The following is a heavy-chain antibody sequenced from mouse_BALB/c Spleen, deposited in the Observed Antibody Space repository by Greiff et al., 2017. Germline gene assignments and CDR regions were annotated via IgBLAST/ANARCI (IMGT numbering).Heavy chain of an antibody. CDR3: AREGDYSWFAY. Sequence: QVQLQQSGAELVKPGASVKMSCKASGYTFTSYNMHWVKQTPGQGLEWIGAIYPGNGDTSYNQKFKGKATLTADKSSSTAYMQLSSLTSEDSAVYYCAREGDYSWFAYWGQGTLVTVSA. CDR2: IYPGNGDT. J-gene: IGHJ3*01. D-gene: IGHD1-1*01. V-gene: IGHV1-12*01. CDR1: GYTFTSYN.